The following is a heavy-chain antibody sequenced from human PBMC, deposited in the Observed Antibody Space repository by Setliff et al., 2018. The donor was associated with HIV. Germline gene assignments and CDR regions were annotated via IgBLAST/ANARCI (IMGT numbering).Heavy chain of an antibody. CDR1: GYTFNGHY. V-gene: IGHV1-2*02. CDR3: ARNFGLSPSGKYYYYYGMDI. CDR2: VNPNSGDA. D-gene: IGHD1-1*01. Sequence: ASVKVSCKASGYTFNGHYLKGVRQAPGQGIEWLGWVNPNSGDAIYAQNFQGRVTMTRDTSINAAYMELRGLRSDDTAVYYCARNFGLSPSGKYYYYYGMDIWGQGTTVTVSS. J-gene: IGHJ6*02.